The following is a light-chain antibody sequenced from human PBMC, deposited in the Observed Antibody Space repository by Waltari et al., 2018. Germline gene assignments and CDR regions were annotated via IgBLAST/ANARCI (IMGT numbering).Light chain of an antibody. CDR1: QSVSSY. J-gene: IGKJ3*01. CDR2: DAS. CDR3: QQRSNWPPVLT. Sequence: EIVLTQSPATLSLSPGERATLSCRASQSVSSYLAWYQQKPGQAPRLLIYDASNRATGIQARFSGSGSGTDFTLTISSLEPEDFAVYYCQQRSNWPPVLTFGPGTKVDIK. V-gene: IGKV3-11*01.